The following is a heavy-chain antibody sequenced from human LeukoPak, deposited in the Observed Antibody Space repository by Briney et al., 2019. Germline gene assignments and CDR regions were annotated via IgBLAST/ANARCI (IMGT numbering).Heavy chain of an antibody. D-gene: IGHD5-12*01. CDR3: ARDFKVYSGYDWGFDY. J-gene: IGHJ4*02. CDR1: GGSISSGDYY. CDR2: IYYSGST. V-gene: IGHV4-30-4*01. Sequence: SETLSLTCTVSGGSISSGDYYWSWIRQPPGKGLEWIGYIYYSGSTYYNPSLKSRVAISVDTSKNQFSLKLSSVTAADTAVYYCARDFKVYSGYDWGFDYWGQGTLVTVSS.